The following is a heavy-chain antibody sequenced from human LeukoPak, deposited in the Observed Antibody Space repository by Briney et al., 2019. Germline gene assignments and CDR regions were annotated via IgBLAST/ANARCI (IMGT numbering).Heavy chain of an antibody. J-gene: IGHJ4*02. D-gene: IGHD3-3*01. CDR2: ISGSGGST. CDR1: GFTFSSYA. V-gene: IGHV3-23*01. CDR3: AKAREAWSGYSHFDY. Sequence: GGSLRLSCAASGFTFSSYAMSWVRQAPGKGLEWVSAISGSGGSTYYADSVKGRFTISRDNSKKTLYLQMNSLRAEDTAVYYCAKAREAWSGYSHFDYWGQGTLVTVSS.